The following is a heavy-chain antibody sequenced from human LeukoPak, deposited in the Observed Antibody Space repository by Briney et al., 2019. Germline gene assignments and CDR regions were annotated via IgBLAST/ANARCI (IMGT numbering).Heavy chain of an antibody. V-gene: IGHV1-8*01. CDR3: ARVANCGGDCYPDY. CDR1: GYTFTSYD. CDR2: MDPNSGNT. J-gene: IGHJ4*02. D-gene: IGHD2-21*02. Sequence: ASVRVSCKASGYTFTSYDINWVRQATGQGLEWMGWMDPNSGNTGYAQKFQGRVTMTRNTSTSTAYMELSSLRSEDTAVYYCARVANCGGDCYPDYWGQGTLVTVSS.